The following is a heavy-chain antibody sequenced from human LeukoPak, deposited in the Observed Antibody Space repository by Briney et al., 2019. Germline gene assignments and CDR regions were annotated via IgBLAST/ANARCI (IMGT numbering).Heavy chain of an antibody. V-gene: IGHV3-48*04. CDR2: ISSSSSTI. CDR1: GFTFSSYS. CDR3: ARDILTGYYRDYYYYGMDV. D-gene: IGHD3-9*01. J-gene: IGHJ6*02. Sequence: PGGSLRLSCAASGFTFSSYSMNWVRQAPGKGLEWVSYISSSSSTIYYADSVKGRFTISRDNAKNSLYLQMNSLRAEDTAVYYCARDILTGYYRDYYYYGMDVWGQGTTVTVSS.